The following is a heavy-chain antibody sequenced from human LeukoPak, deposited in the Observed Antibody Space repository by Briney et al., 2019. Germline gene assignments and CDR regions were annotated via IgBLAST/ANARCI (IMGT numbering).Heavy chain of an antibody. J-gene: IGHJ4*02. Sequence: SETLSLTCTVSGGSISSYYWGWIRQPPGKGLEWIGNIFYSGSTYYSPSLRSRVTISLDTSRNQFSLKLNSVTAADTAVYYCAKSNGYGLVDIWGQGTLVTVSS. CDR1: GGSISSYY. CDR3: AKSNGYGLVDI. CDR2: IFYSGST. V-gene: IGHV4-39*07. D-gene: IGHD3-10*01.